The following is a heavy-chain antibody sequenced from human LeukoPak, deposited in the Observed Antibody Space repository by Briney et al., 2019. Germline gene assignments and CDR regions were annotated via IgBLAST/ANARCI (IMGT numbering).Heavy chain of an antibody. CDR2: INWNSDTK. J-gene: IGHJ6*02. CDR3: AKDTGGNGAYFYAMDV. D-gene: IGHD4-23*01. V-gene: IGHV3-9*01. CDR1: GLAFHNYA. Sequence: GRSLRLSCVGSGLAFHNYAMHWVRRPPGKGLEWVSAINWNSDTKAYADSVKGRFTISRDRARNSLYLQMDSPRPEDTALYYCAKDTGGNGAYFYAMDVWGQGTSVTVSS.